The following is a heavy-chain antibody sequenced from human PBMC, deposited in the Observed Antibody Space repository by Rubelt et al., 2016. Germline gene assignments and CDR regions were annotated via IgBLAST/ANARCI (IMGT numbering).Heavy chain of an antibody. D-gene: IGHD6-13*01. CDR3: GRGNSWYPL. J-gene: IGHJ4*02. V-gene: IGHV5-10-1*03. CDR2: IDPSDSYS. CDR1: GYNFTTYW. Sequence: EVQLVQSGAEVKKPGESLRISCKGSGYNFTTYWISWVRQTPGKGLEWMGRIDPSDSYSNYSPSFQGHVTISADKSISTAYLQWSSLKASDTAMYYCGRGNSWYPLWGQGTLVTVSS.